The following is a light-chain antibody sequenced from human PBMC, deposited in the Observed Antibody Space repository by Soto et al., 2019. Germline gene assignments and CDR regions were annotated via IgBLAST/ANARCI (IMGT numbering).Light chain of an antibody. Sequence: QSALTQPASVSGSPGQSITISCTGTSSDVGGYNYVSWYQQHPGKAPKLMIYVVSNRPSGISHRFSGSKSGNTASLTISGLQAEDEADYYCSSYTNNNFWVFGGGTKLTVL. J-gene: IGLJ3*02. V-gene: IGLV2-14*01. CDR2: VVS. CDR1: SSDVGGYNY. CDR3: SSYTNNNFWV.